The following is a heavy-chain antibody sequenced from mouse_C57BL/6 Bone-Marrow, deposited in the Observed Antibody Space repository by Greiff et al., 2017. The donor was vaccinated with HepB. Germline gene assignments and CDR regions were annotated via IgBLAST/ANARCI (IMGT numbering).Heavy chain of an antibody. CDR2: IDPENGDT. D-gene: IGHD1-1*01. V-gene: IGHV14-4*01. J-gene: IGHJ2*01. CDR3: TTEDGSSYENFDY. CDR1: GFNIKDDY. Sequence: VQLQQSGAELVRPGASVKLSCTASGFNIKDDYMHWVKQRPEQGLEWIGWIDPENGDTEYASKFQGKATITADTSSNTAYLQRSSLTSEDTAVYYCTTEDGSSYENFDYWGQGTTLTVSS.